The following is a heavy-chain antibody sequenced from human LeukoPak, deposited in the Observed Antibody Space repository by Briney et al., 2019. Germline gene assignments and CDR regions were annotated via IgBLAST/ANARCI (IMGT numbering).Heavy chain of an antibody. Sequence: GGSLRLSCAASGFTFSSYWMSWVRQAPGKGLEWVANIKQDGSEKYYVDSVKGRFTISRDNAKNSLYPQMNSLRAEDTAVYYCAKLARYFYGSETYYFFEHWGQGTPVTASS. J-gene: IGHJ4*02. CDR3: AKLARYFYGSETYYFFEH. V-gene: IGHV3-7*01. CDR2: IKQDGSEK. D-gene: IGHD3-10*01. CDR1: GFTFSSYW.